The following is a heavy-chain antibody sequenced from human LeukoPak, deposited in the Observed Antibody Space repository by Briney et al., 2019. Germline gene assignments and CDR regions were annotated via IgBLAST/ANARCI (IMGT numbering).Heavy chain of an antibody. J-gene: IGHJ4*02. CDR2: INGNGGST. CDR3: ASDQGSADY. Sequence: GGSLRLSCAASGFDFDDYGMTWVRQAPGKGLEWVSGINGNGGSTGYADSVRGRFIISRDNAKNYVHLQMDSLRAEDTAVYYCASDQGSADYWGQGTLVTVSS. V-gene: IGHV3-20*04. CDR1: GFDFDDYG.